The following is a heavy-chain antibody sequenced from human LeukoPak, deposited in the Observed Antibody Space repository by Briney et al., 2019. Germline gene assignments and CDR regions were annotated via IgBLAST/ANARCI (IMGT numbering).Heavy chain of an antibody. Sequence: GRSLRLSCAASGFTFSSYGMHWVRQAPGKGLEWVAVISYDGSNKYYADSVKGRFTISGDNSKNTLYLQMNSLRAEDTAVYYCAKFSPRGAAGNFYWGQGTLVTVSS. D-gene: IGHD6-13*01. CDR3: AKFSPRGAAGNFY. V-gene: IGHV3-30*18. CDR2: ISYDGSNK. J-gene: IGHJ4*02. CDR1: GFTFSSYG.